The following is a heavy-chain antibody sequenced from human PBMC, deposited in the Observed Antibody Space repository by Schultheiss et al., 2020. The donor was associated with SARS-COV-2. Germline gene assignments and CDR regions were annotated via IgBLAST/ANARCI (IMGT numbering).Heavy chain of an antibody. Sequence: SETLSLTCTVSGVSISGYYWSWIRQPPGKGLEWIGEINHSGSTNYNPSLKSRVTISVDTSKNQFSLKLSSVTAADTAVYYCARGTYYYDSSGYYSTPMYYYYGRDVLGLGTTVTVAS. CDR3: ARGTYYYDSSGYYSTPMYYYYGRDV. CDR1: GVSISGYY. J-gene: IGHJ6*01. V-gene: IGHV4-34*01. D-gene: IGHD3-22*01. CDR2: INHSGST.